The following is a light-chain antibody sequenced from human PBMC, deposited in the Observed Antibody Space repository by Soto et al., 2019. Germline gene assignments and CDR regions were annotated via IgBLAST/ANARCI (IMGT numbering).Light chain of an antibody. CDR1: QSINSNV. CDR3: QQYGSSPMYS. V-gene: IGKV3-20*01. CDR2: AAS. J-gene: IGKJ2*03. Sequence: EIVLTQSPGTLSLSPGEGATLSYRASQSINSNVLAWYQHKVGQAPRLLIHAASIRATGIPDRFSGSGSGTDFTLTISRLEPEDFAVYYCQQYGSSPMYSFGQGTKLEIK.